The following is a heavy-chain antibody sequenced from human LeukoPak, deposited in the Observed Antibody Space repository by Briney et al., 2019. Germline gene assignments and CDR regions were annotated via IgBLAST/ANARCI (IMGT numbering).Heavy chain of an antibody. J-gene: IGHJ4*02. D-gene: IGHD2-2*01. Sequence: GGSLRLSCAASGFTVSSNYMSWVRQAPGKGLEWVSVIYSGGSTYYADSVKGRFTISRDNSKNTLYLQMNSLRAEDTAVYYCAKPPSVVPAANFGYWGQGTLVTVSS. CDR3: AKPPSVVPAANFGY. CDR1: GFTVSSNY. CDR2: IYSGGST. V-gene: IGHV3-53*01.